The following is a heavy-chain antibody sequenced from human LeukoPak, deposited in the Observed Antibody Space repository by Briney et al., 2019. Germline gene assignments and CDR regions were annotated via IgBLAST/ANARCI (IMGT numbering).Heavy chain of an antibody. D-gene: IGHD3-3*01. CDR1: GGSISSSSYY. V-gene: IGHV4-39*01. J-gene: IGHJ6*03. Sequence: PSETLSLTCAVSGGSISSSSYYWGWIRQPPGKGRGWVGSIEYSANMYSNTSLGSRVTISVNTSKNQFYLKLSSVTAADTAVYAWARDDFWSGSLPLYYMDVWGKGTTVTVSS. CDR3: ARDDFWSGSLPLYYMDV. CDR2: IEYSANM.